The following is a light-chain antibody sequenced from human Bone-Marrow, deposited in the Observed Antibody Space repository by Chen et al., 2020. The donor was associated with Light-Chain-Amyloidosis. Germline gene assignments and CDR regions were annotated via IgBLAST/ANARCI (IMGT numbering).Light chain of an antibody. CDR3: QVWDRSSDRPV. CDR1: NIGSTS. V-gene: IGLV3-21*02. CDR2: DDS. Sequence: SYVLTQPSSVAGAPGQTATIACGGNNIGSTSVHWYQQTPGQAPLLGVYDDSDRPSGIPERLSGSNSGNTATLTISRVEAGDEADYYCQVWDRSSDRPVFGGGTKLTVL. J-gene: IGLJ3*02.